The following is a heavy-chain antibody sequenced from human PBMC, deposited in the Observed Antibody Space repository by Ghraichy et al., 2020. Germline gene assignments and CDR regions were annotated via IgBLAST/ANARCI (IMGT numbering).Heavy chain of an antibody. CDR3: AADHGYNWNSRYYYGMDV. CDR2: IVVGSGNT. CDR1: GFTFTSSA. J-gene: IGHJ6*02. Sequence: SVKVSCKASGFTFTSSAVQWVRQARGQRLEWIGWIVVGSGNTNYAQKFQERVTITRDMSTSTAYMELSSLRSEDTAVYYCAADHGYNWNSRYYYGMDVWGQGTTVTVSS. D-gene: IGHD1-7*01. V-gene: IGHV1-58*01.